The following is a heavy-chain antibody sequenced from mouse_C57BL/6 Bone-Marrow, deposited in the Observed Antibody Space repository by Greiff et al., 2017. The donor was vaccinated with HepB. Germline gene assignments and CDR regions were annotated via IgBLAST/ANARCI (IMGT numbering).Heavy chain of an antibody. CDR2: IDPSDSET. CDR3: ARNYGSRYWYFDV. J-gene: IGHJ1*03. CDR1: GYTFTSYW. D-gene: IGHD1-1*01. Sequence: QSCKASGYTFTSYWMHWVKQRPIQGLEWIGNIDPSDSETHYNQKFKDKATLTVDKSSSTAYMQLSSLTSEDSAVYYCARNYGSRYWYFDVWGTGTTVTVSS. V-gene: IGHV1-52*01.